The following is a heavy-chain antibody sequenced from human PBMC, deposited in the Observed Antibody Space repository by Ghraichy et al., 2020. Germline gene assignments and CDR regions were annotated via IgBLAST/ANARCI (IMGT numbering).Heavy chain of an antibody. CDR1: GFIFTNYY. Sequence: GGSLRLSCAASGFIFTNYYMSWVRQAPGKGLEWISYLDSSGRTIYYADSVQGRFTTSRDNAQKSLYLQMNSLRTEDTALYYCARGLRDDGDKAVFFDYWGQGTLVTVSS. V-gene: IGHV3-11*01. CDR2: LDSSGRTI. D-gene: IGHD4-17*01. J-gene: IGHJ4*02. CDR3: ARGLRDDGDKAVFFDY.